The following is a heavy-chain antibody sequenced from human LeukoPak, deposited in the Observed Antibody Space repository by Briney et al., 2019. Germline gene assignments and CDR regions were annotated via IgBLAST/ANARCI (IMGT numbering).Heavy chain of an antibody. D-gene: IGHD5-24*01. CDR3: ARGEMATRNVDY. J-gene: IGHJ4*02. CDR1: GGSISSYY. V-gene: IGHV4-59*01. CDR2: IYYSGST. Sequence: SETLSLTCTVSGGSISSYYWSWIRQPPGKGLEWIGYIYYSGSTNYNPSLKSRVTISVDTSKNQFSLKLSSVTAADTAVYYCARGEMATRNVDYWGQGTLVTVSS.